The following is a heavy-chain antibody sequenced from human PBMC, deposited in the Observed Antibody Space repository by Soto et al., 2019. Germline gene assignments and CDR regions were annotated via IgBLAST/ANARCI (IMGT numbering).Heavy chain of an antibody. CDR3: ARHNYGSGSTYFDY. CDR1: GGPISPYY. D-gene: IGHD3-10*01. J-gene: IGHJ4*02. V-gene: IGHV4-59*08. Sequence: SETLSLTCTVSGGPISPYYWSWIRQPPGKGLEWIGYIYYSGSTNYNPSLKSRVTISVDTSKNQFSLKLNSMTAADTAVYYCARHNYGSGSTYFDYWGQGTLVTVS. CDR2: IYYSGST.